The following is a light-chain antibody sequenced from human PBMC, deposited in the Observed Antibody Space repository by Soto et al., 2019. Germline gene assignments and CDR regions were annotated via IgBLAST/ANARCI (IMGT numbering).Light chain of an antibody. CDR2: DVS. J-gene: IGLJ2*01. CDR3: CSYTSSNTVI. CDR1: TSDVGGYDS. V-gene: IGLV2-14*01. Sequence: QSALTQPASVSGSPGQSITISCTGATSDVGGYDSVSWYQQHPGKAPKLIIYDVSNRPSGVSSRFSGSKSVNTATLTISGLQADDEADYYCCSYTSSNTVIFGGGTQLTVL.